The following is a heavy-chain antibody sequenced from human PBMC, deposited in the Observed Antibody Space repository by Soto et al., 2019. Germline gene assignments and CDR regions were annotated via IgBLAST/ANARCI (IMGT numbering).Heavy chain of an antibody. V-gene: IGHV4-39*01. CDR3: ARRRWDTAMVSYYYYGMAV. D-gene: IGHD5-18*01. J-gene: IGHJ6*02. Sequence: SETLSLTCTVSGGSISSSSYYWGWIRQPPGKGLEWIGSIYYSGSTYYNPSLKSRVTISVDTSKNQFSLKLSSVTAADTAVYYCARRRWDTAMVSYYYYGMAVWGQGTSVTVSS. CDR2: IYYSGST. CDR1: GGSISSSSYY.